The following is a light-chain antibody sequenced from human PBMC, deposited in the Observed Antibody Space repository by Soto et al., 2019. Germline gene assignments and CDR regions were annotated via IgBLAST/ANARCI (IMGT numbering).Light chain of an antibody. CDR1: SSDVSGYNY. J-gene: IGLJ2*01. CDR3: SSYTSSSTPVV. V-gene: IGLV2-14*01. CDR2: DIS. Sequence: QSVLTQPASVSGSPGQSITISCTGTSSDVSGYNYVSWYQQHPGKAPKLMIYDISNRPSGVSNRFSGSKSGNTASLTISGLQAEDEADYYCSSYTSSSTPVVFGGGTKLTVL.